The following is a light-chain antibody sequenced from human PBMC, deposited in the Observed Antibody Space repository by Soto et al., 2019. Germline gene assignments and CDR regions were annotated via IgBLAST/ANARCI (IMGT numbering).Light chain of an antibody. CDR3: QQYQSYWT. Sequence: DIQMTQSPSTLSASVGYRVIITCRTSQSISSWLAWYQQKPGKVPNLLIYDASNLESEVPSRFSGSGSGTEFTLTISSLQPDDFATYYCQQYQSYWTFGQGTKVDIK. J-gene: IGKJ1*01. CDR1: QSISSW. V-gene: IGKV1-5*01. CDR2: DAS.